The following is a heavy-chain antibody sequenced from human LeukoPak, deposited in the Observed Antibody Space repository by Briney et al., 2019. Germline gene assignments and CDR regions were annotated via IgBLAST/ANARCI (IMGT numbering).Heavy chain of an antibody. CDR1: GGSVSSGSYY. CDR3: ARWFYYDSSGYYFPL. CDR2: IYYSGST. V-gene: IGHV4-61*01. J-gene: IGHJ4*02. D-gene: IGHD3-22*01. Sequence: SETLSLTCTVSGGSVSSGSYYWSWIRQPPGKGLEWIGYIYYSGSTNYNPSLKSRVTISVDTSKNQFSLKLSSVTAADTAVYYCARWFYYDSSGYYFPLWGQGTLVTVSS.